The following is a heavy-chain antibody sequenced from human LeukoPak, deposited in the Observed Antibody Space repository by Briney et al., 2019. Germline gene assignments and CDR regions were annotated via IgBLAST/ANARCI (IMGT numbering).Heavy chain of an antibody. Sequence: GASVKVSCKASGYTFTDYYIQWVRQAPGQGLEWMGWFNPNRDGSDYAQKVQGGVTMTGDTSISSGYMELRMLISDDTAVYYCAREKLRYFEKTGFDCWGQGTLITVSS. D-gene: IGHD3-9*01. J-gene: IGHJ5*01. CDR2: FNPNRDGS. V-gene: IGHV1-2*02. CDR3: AREKLRYFEKTGFDC. CDR1: GYTFTDYY.